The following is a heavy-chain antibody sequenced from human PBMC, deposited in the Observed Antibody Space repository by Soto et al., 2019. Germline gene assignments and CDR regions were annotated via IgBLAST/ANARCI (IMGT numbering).Heavy chain of an antibody. CDR3: ARVYCSGGSCCNLVY. CDR1: GFTFSSYW. V-gene: IGHV3-74*01. D-gene: IGHD2-15*01. J-gene: IGHJ4*02. CDR2: INSDGSST. Sequence: EVQLVESGGGLVQPGGSLRLSCAASGFTFSSYWMHWVRQAPGKGLVWVSRINSDGSSTSYADSVKGRFTISRDNAKNPLYLQMNSLRAEGTAVYYCARVYCSGGSCCNLVYWGQGTLVTVSS.